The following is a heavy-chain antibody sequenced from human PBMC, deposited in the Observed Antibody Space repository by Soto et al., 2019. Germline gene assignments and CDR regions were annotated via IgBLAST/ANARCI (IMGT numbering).Heavy chain of an antibody. V-gene: IGHV4-39*01. CDR3: ARFLLAYGGNRGYHDAFDI. Sequence: DSQALACTIGGGSTSSKNYGRAWSRQRAGMGVEWIGSIYYSGSTYYNPSLKSRVTISVDTSKNQFSLKLSSVTAADTAVYYCARFLLAYGGNRGYHDAFDIWGQGTMVTVSS. J-gene: IGHJ3*02. CDR2: IYYSGST. D-gene: IGHD4-17*01. CDR1: GGSTSSKNYG.